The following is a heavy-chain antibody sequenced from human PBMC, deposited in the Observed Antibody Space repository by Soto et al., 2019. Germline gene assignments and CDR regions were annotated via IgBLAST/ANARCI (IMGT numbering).Heavy chain of an antibody. V-gene: IGHV4-30-4*01. CDR2: IYYSGST. CDR3: ARDSETYYYDSSGYSPSGFDY. CDR1: GGSISSGDYY. J-gene: IGHJ4*02. Sequence: SSETLSLTCTVSGGSISSGDYYWSWIRQPPGKGLEWIGYIYYSGSTYYNPSLKSRVTISVDTSKNQFSLKLSSVTAADTAVYYCARDSETYYYDSSGYSPSGFDYWGQGTLVTVSS. D-gene: IGHD3-22*01.